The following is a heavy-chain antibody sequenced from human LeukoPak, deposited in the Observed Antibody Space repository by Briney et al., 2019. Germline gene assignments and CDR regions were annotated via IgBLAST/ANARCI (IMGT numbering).Heavy chain of an antibody. CDR3: ARVDYYGSGSYNYAFDI. V-gene: IGHV4-39*06. Sequence: PSETLSLTCTVSGGSISSSSYCWGWIRPPPGKGWVWVGSVSGSGTSYSNPSIRRCATISVDTSKTQFLLKLSLVTAAATALYCCARVDYYGSGSYNYAFDIWGQGTMVTVSS. D-gene: IGHD3-10*01. CDR2: VSGSGTS. CDR1: GGSISSSSYC. J-gene: IGHJ3*02.